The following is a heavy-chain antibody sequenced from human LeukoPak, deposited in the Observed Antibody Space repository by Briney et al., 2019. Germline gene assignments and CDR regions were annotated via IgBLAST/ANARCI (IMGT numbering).Heavy chain of an antibody. V-gene: IGHV1-58*02. Sequence: GASVSVSSTASGFTFTSSAMQWVRQARGQRREWIGWIVVGSDNTNCAQKFQERVTITRDMSTSTAYMELSSLRSEDTAVYYCAAGIDSSGYYSREAYYFDYWGQGTLVTVSS. CDR1: GFTFTSSA. CDR3: AAGIDSSGYYSREAYYFDY. D-gene: IGHD3-22*01. J-gene: IGHJ4*02. CDR2: IVVGSDNT.